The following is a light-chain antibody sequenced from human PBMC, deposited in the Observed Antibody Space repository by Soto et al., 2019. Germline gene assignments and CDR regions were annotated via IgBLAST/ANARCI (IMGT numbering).Light chain of an antibody. J-gene: IGKJ1*01. CDR2: DAS. CDR3: QQYKNYSPWT. Sequence: DIQMTQSPSTLSASVGDRVTITCRASQSISSWLAWYQQKPGKAPKLLIYDASSLESGVPSRFSGSGSGTEFTLTISSLQPDDFATYYCQQYKNYSPWTFGQGTKVEIK. CDR1: QSISSW. V-gene: IGKV1-5*01.